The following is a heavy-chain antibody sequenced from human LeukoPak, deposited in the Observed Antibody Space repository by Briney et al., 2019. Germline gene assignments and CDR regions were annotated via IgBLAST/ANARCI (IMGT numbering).Heavy chain of an antibody. J-gene: IGHJ4*02. D-gene: IGHD5-18*01. V-gene: IGHV4-31*03. CDR3: ARVDTAMVTPDY. Sequence: PSQTLSLTCTVSGASMRSYYWSWIRQHPGKGLEWIGYIYYSGSTYYNPSLKSRVTISVDTSKNQFSLKLSSVTAADTAVYYCARVDTAMVTPDYWGQGTLVTVSS. CDR1: GASMRSYY. CDR2: IYYSGST.